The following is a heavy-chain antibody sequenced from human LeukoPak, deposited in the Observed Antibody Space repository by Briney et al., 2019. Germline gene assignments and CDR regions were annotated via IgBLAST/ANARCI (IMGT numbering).Heavy chain of an antibody. CDR3: ARQAYDSSGYPLDY. CDR2: IYYSGST. CDR1: GGSISSYY. Sequence: SETLSLTCTVSGGSISSYYWSWIRQPPGKGLEWIGYIYYSGSTNYNPSLKSRVTISVDTSKNQFSLKLSSVTAADTAVYYCARQAYDSSGYPLDYWGQGTLFTVSS. D-gene: IGHD3-22*01. J-gene: IGHJ4*02. V-gene: IGHV4-59*01.